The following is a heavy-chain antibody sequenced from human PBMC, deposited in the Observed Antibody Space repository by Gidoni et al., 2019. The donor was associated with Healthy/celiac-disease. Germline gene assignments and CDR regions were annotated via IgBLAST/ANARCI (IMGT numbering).Heavy chain of an antibody. CDR3: ARQEVQLWLGGYYYGMDV. J-gene: IGHJ6*02. CDR1: GGSISSSSYY. Sequence: QLQLQESGPGLVKPSATLSLTCTVSGGSISSSSYYWGWIRQPPGKGLEWIGSIYYSGSTYYNPSSKSRVTISVDTSKNQFSLKLSSVTAADTAVYYCARQEVQLWLGGYYYGMDVWGQGTTVTVSS. V-gene: IGHV4-39*01. D-gene: IGHD5-18*01. CDR2: IYYSGST.